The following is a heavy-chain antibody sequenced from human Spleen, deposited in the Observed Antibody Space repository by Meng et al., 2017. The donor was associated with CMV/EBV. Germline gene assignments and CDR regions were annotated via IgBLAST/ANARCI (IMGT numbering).Heavy chain of an antibody. J-gene: IGHJ4*02. Sequence: VELVESGGGWVKPGGSLRLSCAASGFTFSSYSMNWVRQAPGKGLEWVSSISSSSSYIYYADSVKGRFTISRDNAKNSLYLQMNSLRAEDTAVYYCARRFPYSGSSLFDYWGQGTLVTVSS. CDR3: ARRFPYSGSSLFDY. D-gene: IGHD1-26*01. V-gene: IGHV3-21*01. CDR1: GFTFSSYS. CDR2: ISSSSSYI.